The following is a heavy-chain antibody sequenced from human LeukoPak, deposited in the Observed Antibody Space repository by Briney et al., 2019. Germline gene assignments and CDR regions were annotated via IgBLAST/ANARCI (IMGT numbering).Heavy chain of an antibody. CDR2: IYYSGST. D-gene: IGHD5-24*01. CDR3: ARVDGSPY. CDR1: GGSISSSSYY. J-gene: IGHJ4*02. V-gene: IGHV4-39*07. Sequence: SETLSLTCTVSGGSISSSSYYWGWIRQPPGKGLEWIGSIYYSGSTYYNPSLKSRVTISVDTSKNQFSLKLSSVTAADTAVYYCARVDGSPYWGQGTLVTVSS.